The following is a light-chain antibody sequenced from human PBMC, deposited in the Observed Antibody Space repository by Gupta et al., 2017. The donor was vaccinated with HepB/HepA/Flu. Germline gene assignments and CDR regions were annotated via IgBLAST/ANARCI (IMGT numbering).Light chain of an antibody. CDR1: SSDVGGYNY. CDR2: DVS. V-gene: IGLV2-14*01. J-gene: IGLJ2*01. Sequence: QSALTQPASVSGSPGQSITISCTGTSSDVGGYNYVSWYQQHPGKAPKLMIYDVSNRHSGVSNRFSGSKSSNTASLTISGLQAEDEADYYCSSYTSSSSPVVFGGGTKLTVL. CDR3: SSYTSSSSPVV.